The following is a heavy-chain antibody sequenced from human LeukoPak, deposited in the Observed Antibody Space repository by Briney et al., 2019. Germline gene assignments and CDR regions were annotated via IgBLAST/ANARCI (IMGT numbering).Heavy chain of an antibody. J-gene: IGHJ3*02. CDR3: AKGTAVAGMGDAFDI. Sequence: GGSLRLSCAASGFTFSSYAMSWVRQAPGKGLEWVSAITGSGGSTYYADSVKGRFTISRDNSKNTLYLQMNSLRAEDTAVYYCAKGTAVAGMGDAFDIWGQGTMVTVSS. D-gene: IGHD6-19*01. CDR2: ITGSGGST. CDR1: GFTFSSYA. V-gene: IGHV3-23*01.